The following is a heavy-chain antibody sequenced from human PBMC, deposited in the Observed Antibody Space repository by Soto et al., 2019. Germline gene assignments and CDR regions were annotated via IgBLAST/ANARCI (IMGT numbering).Heavy chain of an antibody. CDR1: GGSISSSSYY. Sequence: PSETLSLTCTVSGGSISSSSYYWGWIRQPPGKGLEWIGSIYYSGSTYYNLSLKSRVTISVDTSKNQFSLKLSSVTAADTAVYYCASAWIQLWLPDYWGQGTLVTVSS. CDR2: IYYSGST. CDR3: ASAWIQLWLPDY. D-gene: IGHD5-18*01. J-gene: IGHJ4*02. V-gene: IGHV4-39*01.